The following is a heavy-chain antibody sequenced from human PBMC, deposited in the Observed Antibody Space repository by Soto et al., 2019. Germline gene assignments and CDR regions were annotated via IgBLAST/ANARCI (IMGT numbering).Heavy chain of an antibody. J-gene: IGHJ4*02. CDR1: GGTISSWY. Sequence: QVQLQESGPGLVKPSETLSLTCTVSGGTISSWYWSWIRQPPGQGLEWIGYIYYSGRTNCNPSLKSRVTTSVVTSTNQFSLKLSSVTAAATAVYYCARRYGSAIDYWGQGTLVTVSS. V-gene: IGHV4-59*08. CDR3: ARRYGSAIDY. CDR2: IYYSGRT. D-gene: IGHD1-26*01.